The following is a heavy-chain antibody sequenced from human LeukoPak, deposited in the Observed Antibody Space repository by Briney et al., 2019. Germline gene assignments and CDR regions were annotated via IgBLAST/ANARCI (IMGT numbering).Heavy chain of an antibody. D-gene: IGHD3-10*01. CDR1: GGSISSYY. CDR3: ARYYYGSGSYSSPHQPFDC. J-gene: IGHJ4*02. CDR2: IYYSGST. Sequence: SETLSLTCTVSGGSISSYYWSWTRQPPGKGLEWIGYIYYSGSTNYNPSLKSRVTISVDTSKNRFSLKLSSVTAADTAVYYCARYYYGSGSYSSPHQPFDCWGQGTLATVSS. V-gene: IGHV4-59*01.